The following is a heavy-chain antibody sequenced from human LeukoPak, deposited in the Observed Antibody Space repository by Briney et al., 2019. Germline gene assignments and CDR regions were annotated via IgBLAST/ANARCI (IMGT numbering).Heavy chain of an antibody. CDR3: AYGSGSPYYYYGMDV. CDR2: IYPGDSDT. D-gene: IGHD3-10*01. J-gene: IGHJ6*02. CDR1: GYSFTSYW. Sequence: GESLKISCKGSGYSFTSYWIGWVRQMPGKGLEWMGIIYPGDSDTRYSPSFQGQVTISADKSISTAYLQWSSLKASDTAMHYCAYGSGSPYYYYGMDVWGQGTTVTVSS. V-gene: IGHV5-51*01.